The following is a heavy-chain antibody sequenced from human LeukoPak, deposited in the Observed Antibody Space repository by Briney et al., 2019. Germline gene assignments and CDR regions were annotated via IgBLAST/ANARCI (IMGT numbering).Heavy chain of an antibody. CDR1: GYTFSYYG. CDR2: ISGINTNT. D-gene: IGHD6-13*01. V-gene: IGHV1-18*01. J-gene: IGHJ4*02. CDR3: ARARFSSRNRDGYLDS. Sequence: ASVKVSCKASGYTFSYYGIHWVRQAPGHGLEWMGWISGINTNTNYAQKVQGRVTITADTSTPTAYMELRSLRSDDTAVYYCARARFSSRNRDGYLDSWGEGTLVTVSS.